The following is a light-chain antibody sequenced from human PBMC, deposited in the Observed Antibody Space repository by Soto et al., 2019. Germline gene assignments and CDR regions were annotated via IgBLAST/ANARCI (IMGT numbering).Light chain of an antibody. CDR3: SSYTSSVTLI. J-gene: IGLJ2*01. V-gene: IGLV2-14*01. CDR1: GSDIGGYRY. Sequence: QSALTQPASVSGSPGQSITISCTGTGSDIGGYRYVSWYQQHPGKVPKLLIYEVSHRPSGVSDRFSGSKSGKTASLTISGLQPEDEADYYCSSYTSSVTLIFGGGTKVTVL. CDR2: EVS.